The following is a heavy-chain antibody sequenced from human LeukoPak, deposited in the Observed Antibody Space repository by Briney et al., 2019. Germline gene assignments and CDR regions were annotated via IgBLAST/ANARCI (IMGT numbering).Heavy chain of an antibody. V-gene: IGHV4-59*01. J-gene: IGHJ3*02. D-gene: IGHD2-21*02. CDR3: ARDAVTYDAFDI. Sequence: KPSDTLSLTCAVYGGSFSGYYWNWIRQAPEKGLEWIGYVFYSGSTNYNPSLKSRVTISVDTSKNQFSLKLTSVTAADTALYYCARDAVTYDAFDIWGQGTMVTVSS. CDR2: VFYSGST. CDR1: GGSFSGYY.